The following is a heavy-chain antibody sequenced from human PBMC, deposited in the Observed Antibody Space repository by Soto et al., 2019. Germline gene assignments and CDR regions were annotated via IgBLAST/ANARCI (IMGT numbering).Heavy chain of an antibody. CDR1: GFTFSDYT. D-gene: IGHD2-15*01. V-gene: IGHV3-23*01. Sequence: PGGSLRLSCAASGFTFSDYTMNWVRQAPGKGLEWVSSISANGGSTYYADSVKGRFTISRDNSQNTLSLQMNSLRAEDTAIYYCAKANRYGSGGTCFVFDYWGQGALVTVSS. CDR3: AKANRYGSGGTCFVFDY. J-gene: IGHJ4*02. CDR2: ISANGGST.